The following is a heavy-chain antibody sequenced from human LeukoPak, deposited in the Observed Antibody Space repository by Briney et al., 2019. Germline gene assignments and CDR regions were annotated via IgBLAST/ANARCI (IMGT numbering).Heavy chain of an antibody. J-gene: IGHJ6*02. D-gene: IGHD3-3*01. CDR2: IKQDGSEK. Sequence: GGPLRLSCAASGFTFSSYWMSWVRQAPGKGLEWVANIKQDGSEKYYVDSVKGRFTISRDNAKNSLYLQMNSLRAEDTAVYYCARGLYYDFWSGYYTNYYYYGMDVWGQGTTVTVSS. V-gene: IGHV3-7*01. CDR3: ARGLYYDFWSGYYTNYYYYGMDV. CDR1: GFTFSSYW.